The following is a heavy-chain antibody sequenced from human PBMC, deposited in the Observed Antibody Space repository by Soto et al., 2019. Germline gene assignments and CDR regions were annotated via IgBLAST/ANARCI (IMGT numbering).Heavy chain of an antibody. Sequence: ASVKVSCKASGYTFTIYGISCVLQSPLQWLEWMGCISAYNGNTNYAQKLQGRVTMTTDTSTSTAYMELRSLRSDDTAVYYCARTTYCSGGSCYSAFDIWGQGTMVTVS. V-gene: IGHV1-18*01. CDR2: ISAYNGNT. CDR1: GYTFTIYG. CDR3: ARTTYCSGGSCYSAFDI. D-gene: IGHD2-15*01. J-gene: IGHJ3*02.